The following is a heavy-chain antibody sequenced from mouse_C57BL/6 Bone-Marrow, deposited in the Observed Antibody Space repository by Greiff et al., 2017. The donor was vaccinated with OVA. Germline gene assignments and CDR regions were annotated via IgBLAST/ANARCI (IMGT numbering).Heavy chain of an antibody. CDR2: ISSGGSYT. J-gene: IGHJ3*01. CDR3: ARHNFGSTTSAWFAY. CDR1: GFTFSSYG. Sequence: DVMLVESGGDLVKPGGSLKLSCAASGFTFSSYGMSWVRQTPDKRLEWVATISSGGSYTYYPDSVKGRFTISRDNAKNTLYLQMSSLKSEDTAMYYCARHNFGSTTSAWFAYWGQGTLVTVSA. D-gene: IGHD1-1*01. V-gene: IGHV5-6*02.